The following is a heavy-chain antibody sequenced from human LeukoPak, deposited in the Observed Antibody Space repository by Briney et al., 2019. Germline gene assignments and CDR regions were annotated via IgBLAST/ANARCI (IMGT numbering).Heavy chain of an antibody. CDR2: IYSGGST. Sequence: GGSLRLSCAASGFTVSSNYMSWVRQAPGKGLEWVSVIYSGGSTYYADSVKGRFTISRDNSKNTLYLQMNSLRAEDTAVYYCATMMYYYGSGSYYFDYWGQGTLVTVSS. D-gene: IGHD3-10*01. V-gene: IGHV3-66*01. CDR1: GFTVSSNY. J-gene: IGHJ4*02. CDR3: ATMMYYYGSGSYYFDY.